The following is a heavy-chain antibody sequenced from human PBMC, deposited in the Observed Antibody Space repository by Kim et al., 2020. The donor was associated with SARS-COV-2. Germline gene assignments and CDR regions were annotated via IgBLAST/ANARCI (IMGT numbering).Heavy chain of an antibody. CDR3: ARGSTYYDFWSGYYTVVGGWKYYFDY. Sequence: SVKVSCKASGGTFSSYAISWVRQAPGQGLEWMGGIIPIFGTANYAQKFQGRVTITADESTSTAYMELSSLRSEDTAVYYCARGSTYYDFWSGYYTVVGGWKYYFDYWGQGTLVTVSS. CDR2: IIPIFGTA. CDR1: GGTFSSYA. V-gene: IGHV1-69*13. D-gene: IGHD3-3*01. J-gene: IGHJ4*02.